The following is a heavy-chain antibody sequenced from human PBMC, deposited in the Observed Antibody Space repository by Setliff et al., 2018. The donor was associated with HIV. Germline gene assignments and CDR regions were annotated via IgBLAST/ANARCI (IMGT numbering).Heavy chain of an antibody. CDR1: GFTFSSYA. V-gene: IGHV3-7*03. CDR2: INQDESQK. CDR3: VPQGPGPGSGWWRNWFDP. J-gene: IGHJ5*02. D-gene: IGHD6-19*01. Sequence: PGGSLRLSCAASGFTFSSYAMNWVRQTPGKGLEWVANINQDESQKYYVGSVKGRFTISRDNAKNSLFLQMNSLRVEDTAVYFCVPQGPGPGSGWWRNWFDPWGQGTLVTVSS.